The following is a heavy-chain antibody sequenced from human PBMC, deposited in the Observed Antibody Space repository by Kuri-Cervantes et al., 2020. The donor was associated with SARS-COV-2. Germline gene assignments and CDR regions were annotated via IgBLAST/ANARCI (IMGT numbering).Heavy chain of an antibody. CDR1: SGSLSGSF. Sequence: SETLSLTCAIYSGSLSGSFWSWIRQSPGKRLEWIGEVNHNGGANYNPSLKSRVTISVDTSKNQFSLKLSSVTAADTAVYYCARGLWGEWLLSYYYYMDVWGKGTTVTVSS. V-gene: IGHV4-34*01. CDR3: ARGLWGEWLLSYYYYMDV. D-gene: IGHD3-3*01. CDR2: VNHNGGA. J-gene: IGHJ6*03.